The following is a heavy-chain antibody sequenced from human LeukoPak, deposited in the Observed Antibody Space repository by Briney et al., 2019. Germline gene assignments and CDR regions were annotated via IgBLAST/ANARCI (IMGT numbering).Heavy chain of an antibody. CDR3: ARLTYHYDSSGPNFDY. Sequence: SETLSLTCTVSGYSISSGYYWGWIRPPPGKGLEWIGYIYYSENTYYNPSLKSRVTISVDTSKNQFSLKLSSVTAADTAVYYCARLTYHYDSSGPNFDYWGQGALVTVSS. D-gene: IGHD3-22*01. CDR1: GYSISSGYY. J-gene: IGHJ4*02. CDR2: IYYSENT. V-gene: IGHV4-38-2*02.